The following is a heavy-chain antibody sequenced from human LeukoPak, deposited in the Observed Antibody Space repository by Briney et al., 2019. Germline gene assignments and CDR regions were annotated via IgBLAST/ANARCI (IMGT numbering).Heavy chain of an antibody. V-gene: IGHV3-30*18. CDR1: GFTFSSYG. CDR2: ISYDGSNK. Sequence: GGSLRLSCAASGFTFSSYGMHRVRQAPGKGLEWVAVISYDGSNKYYADSVKGRFTISRDNSKNTLYLQMNSLRAEDTAVYYCAKDVTRDGDYGHFDYWGQGTLVTVSS. D-gene: IGHD4-17*01. J-gene: IGHJ4*02. CDR3: AKDVTRDGDYGHFDY.